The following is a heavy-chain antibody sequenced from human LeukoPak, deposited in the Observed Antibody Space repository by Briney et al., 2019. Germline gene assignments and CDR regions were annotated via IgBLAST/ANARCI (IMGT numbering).Heavy chain of an antibody. CDR3: AREGLASMVRGVIPY. V-gene: IGHV4-61*01. Sequence: SETLSLTCTVSGGSVSSGSYYWSWIRQPPGKGLEWIGYIYYSGSTNYNPSLKSRVTISADTSKNQFSLKLSSVTAADTAVYYCAREGLASMVRGVIPYWGQGTLVTVSS. D-gene: IGHD3-10*01. CDR2: IYYSGST. CDR1: GGSVSSGSYY. J-gene: IGHJ4*02.